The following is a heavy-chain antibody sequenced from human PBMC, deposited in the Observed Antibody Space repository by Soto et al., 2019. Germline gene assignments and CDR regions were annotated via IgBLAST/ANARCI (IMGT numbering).Heavy chain of an antibody. V-gene: IGHV1-3*01. Sequence: QVQLVQSRTEVKKPGASVKVSCKASGCTFTSYAMHWVRQAPGQRLEWMGWINAGNGNTKYSQKFQGRVTITRDTSASTAYMELSSLRSEDTAVYYCASGYSGYLAWFDSWGQGTLVTVSS. CDR3: ASGYSGYLAWFDS. CDR2: INAGNGNT. D-gene: IGHD5-12*01. J-gene: IGHJ5*01. CDR1: GCTFTSYA.